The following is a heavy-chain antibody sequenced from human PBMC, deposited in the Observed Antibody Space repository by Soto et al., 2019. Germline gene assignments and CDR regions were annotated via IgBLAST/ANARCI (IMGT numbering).Heavy chain of an antibody. CDR3: ARDPETPDSMGSMDV. D-gene: IGHD2-21*02. CDR2: ISYDGNNK. V-gene: IGHV3-30*03. Sequence: GGSLRLSCAASGFTFSSYGMHWVRQAPGKGLEWVAVISYDGNNKYYADSVKGRFTISRDNSKNTLYLQMNSLRAEDTAVYYCARDPETPDSMGSMDVWGQGTTVTVSS. CDR1: GFTFSSYG. J-gene: IGHJ6*02.